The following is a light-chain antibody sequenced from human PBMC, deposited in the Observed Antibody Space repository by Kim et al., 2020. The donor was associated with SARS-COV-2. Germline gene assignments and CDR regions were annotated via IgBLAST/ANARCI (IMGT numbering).Light chain of an antibody. V-gene: IGLV3-21*04. Sequence: APGKTAAITCGGDDIGTKSVHWYQQKPGQAPVLVMSYDTDRPSGIPERFTGFNSGDTAALTISAVEAGDEADYYCQVWDSATYHAVFGGGTQLTVL. CDR2: YDT. CDR1: DIGTKS. J-gene: IGLJ7*01. CDR3: QVWDSATYHAV.